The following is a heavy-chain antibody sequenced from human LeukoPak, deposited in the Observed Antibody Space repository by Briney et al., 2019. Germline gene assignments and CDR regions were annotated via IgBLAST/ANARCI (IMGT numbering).Heavy chain of an antibody. V-gene: IGHV3-43*02. J-gene: IGHJ4*02. CDR2: ISGDGGST. D-gene: IGHD3-10*01. CDR3: AKDREVLLWFGELDY. Sequence: PGGSLRLSCAASGFTFDDYAMHWVRQAPGKGLEWVSLISGDGGSTYYAYSVKGRFTISRNNSKNSLFLQMNSLRTEDTALYYCAKDREVLLWFGELDYWGQGTLVTVSS. CDR1: GFTFDDYA.